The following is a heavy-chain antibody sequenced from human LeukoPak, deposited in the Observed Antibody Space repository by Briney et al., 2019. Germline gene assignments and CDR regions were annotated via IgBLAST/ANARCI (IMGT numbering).Heavy chain of an antibody. CDR3: ARLGYCSSASCYYGMDV. J-gene: IGHJ6*02. V-gene: IGHV5-51*01. CDR2: IYPGDSDT. Sequence: GESLKISCKASGYSFTSYWIGWVRQMPGKGLEWMGIIYPGDSDTRYSPSFQGQVTISADKSISTAYLQWGSLKASDTAIYYCARLGYCSSASCYYGMDVWGQGTTVTVSS. CDR1: GYSFTSYW. D-gene: IGHD2-2*01.